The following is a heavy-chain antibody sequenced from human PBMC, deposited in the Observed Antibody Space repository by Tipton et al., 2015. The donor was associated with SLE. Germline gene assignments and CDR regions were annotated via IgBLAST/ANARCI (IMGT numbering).Heavy chain of an antibody. CDR2: ISAYNCNT. Sequence: QSGPEVKKPGASVKVSCKASGYTFTSYGISWVRQAPGQGLEWMGWISAYNCNTNYAQKLQGRVTMTTDTSTSTAYMELRSLRSDDTAVYYCARDNHPLVWGSDRPSSFDYWGQGTLVTVSS. V-gene: IGHV1-18*01. D-gene: IGHD3-16*02. CDR1: GYTFTSYG. J-gene: IGHJ4*02. CDR3: ARDNHPLVWGSDRPSSFDY.